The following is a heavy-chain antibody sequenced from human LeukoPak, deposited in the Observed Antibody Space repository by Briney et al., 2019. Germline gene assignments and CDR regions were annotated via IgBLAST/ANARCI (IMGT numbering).Heavy chain of an antibody. J-gene: IGHJ4*02. CDR1: GFTFSSYS. D-gene: IGHD6-19*01. Sequence: GSLRLSCAASGFTFSSYSMNWVRQAPGKGLEWVSSISSSSTYIYYAGSVKGRFTISRDNAKNSLYLQMNSLRGEDTAVYYCARESFSGWYDDDWGKGTLVTVSS. V-gene: IGHV3-21*01. CDR2: ISSSSTYI. CDR3: ARESFSGWYDDD.